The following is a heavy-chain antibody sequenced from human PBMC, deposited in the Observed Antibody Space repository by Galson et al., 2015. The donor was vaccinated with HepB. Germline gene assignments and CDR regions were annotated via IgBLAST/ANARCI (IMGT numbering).Heavy chain of an antibody. CDR1: GFSLSTSGMR. Sequence: PALVKPTQTLTLTCTFSGFSLSTSGMRVSWIRQPPGKALEWLARIDWDDDKFYRTSLKTRLTISKDTSKNQVVLIMTNMDPVDTATYYCALHYGSGTCVDVWGQGTTVTVSS. D-gene: IGHD3-10*01. J-gene: IGHJ6*02. V-gene: IGHV2-70*04. CDR2: IDWDDDK. CDR3: ALHYGSGTCVDV.